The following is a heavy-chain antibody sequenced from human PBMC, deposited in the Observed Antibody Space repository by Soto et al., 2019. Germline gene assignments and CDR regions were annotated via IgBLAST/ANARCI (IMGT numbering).Heavy chain of an antibody. CDR2: INHSGSA. Sequence: SETLSLTCAVYGGSFSGYYWSWIRQPPGKGLEWIGEINHSGSANYNPSLKSRVTISVDTSNTQSSLKLSSVTAADTAVYYCARGPFTIFGVVIIAFGWFDPWGQGTLVTVSS. J-gene: IGHJ5*02. D-gene: IGHD3-3*01. CDR1: GGSFSGYY. V-gene: IGHV4-34*01. CDR3: ARGPFTIFGVVIIAFGWFDP.